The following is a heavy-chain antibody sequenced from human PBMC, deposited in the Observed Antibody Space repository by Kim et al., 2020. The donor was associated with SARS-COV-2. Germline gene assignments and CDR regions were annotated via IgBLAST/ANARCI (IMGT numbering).Heavy chain of an antibody. V-gene: IGHV3-23*01. Sequence: GGSLRLSCAASGFTFSSYAMSWVRQAPGKGLEWVSAISGSGGSTYFADSVKGRFTISRDNSKNTLYLQMNSLRAEDTAVYYCAKDRRIDARPSIAASYGMDIWGQGITV. D-gene: IGHD6-6*01. CDR3: AKDRRIDARPSIAASYGMDI. CDR2: ISGSGGST. J-gene: IGHJ6*01. CDR1: GFTFSSYA.